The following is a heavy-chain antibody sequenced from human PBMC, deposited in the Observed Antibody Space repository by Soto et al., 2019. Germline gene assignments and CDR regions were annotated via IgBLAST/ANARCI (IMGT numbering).Heavy chain of an antibody. CDR3: AREWIAVAGNDAFDI. CDR2: IIPIFGTA. D-gene: IGHD6-19*01. J-gene: IGHJ3*02. Sequence: VASVKVSCKASGGTFSSYAISWVRQAPGQGLEWMGGIIPIFGTANYAQKFQGRVTITADESTSTAYMELSSLRSEDTAVYYCAREWIAVAGNDAFDIWGQGTMVTVSS. CDR1: GGTFSSYA. V-gene: IGHV1-69*13.